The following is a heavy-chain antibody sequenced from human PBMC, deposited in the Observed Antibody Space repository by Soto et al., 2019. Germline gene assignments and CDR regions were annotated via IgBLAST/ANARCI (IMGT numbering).Heavy chain of an antibody. CDR2: VIPIFGTA. CDR3: ASPYYYDSGSYSEGMDV. D-gene: IGHD3-10*01. Sequence: QVQLVQSGAEVKKPGSSVKVSCKASGGTFSSYAISWVRQAPGQGLEWMGGVIPIFGTANYAQKFEGRVTITADESTSTAYMELSSLRSEDTAVYYCASPYYYDSGSYSEGMDVWGHGTTVTVSS. CDR1: GGTFSSYA. J-gene: IGHJ6*02. V-gene: IGHV1-69*01.